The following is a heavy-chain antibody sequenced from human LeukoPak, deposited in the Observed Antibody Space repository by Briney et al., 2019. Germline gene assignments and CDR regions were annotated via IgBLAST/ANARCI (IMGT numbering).Heavy chain of an antibody. CDR3: ARGPLYDYVFDY. CDR2: IGTAGDT. V-gene: IGHV3-13*01. D-gene: IGHD3-16*01. CDR1: GFTFSSYD. Sequence: PGGSLRLSCVASGFTFSSYDMHWVRQATGKGLEWVSAIGTAGDTYYPGSVKGRFTISRENAKNSLYLQMNSLRAGDTAVYYCARGPLYDYVFDYWGQGTLVTVSS. J-gene: IGHJ4*02.